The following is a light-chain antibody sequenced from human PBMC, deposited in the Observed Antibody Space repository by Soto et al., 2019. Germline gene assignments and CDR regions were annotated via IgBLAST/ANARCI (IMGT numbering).Light chain of an antibody. CDR2: SNT. CDR1: SCKIGSNS. CDR3: AAWDDSLNRYV. J-gene: IGLJ1*01. Sequence: QSVLRQPASASGSPGQRVTISCSGSSCKIGSNSVKWYQQLAGTAPNLLIYSNTHRPSGVPYRFSYSKSGTSASLAISVLQSDDEADYYCAAWDDSLNRYVFGTGTKVTV. V-gene: IGLV1-44*01.